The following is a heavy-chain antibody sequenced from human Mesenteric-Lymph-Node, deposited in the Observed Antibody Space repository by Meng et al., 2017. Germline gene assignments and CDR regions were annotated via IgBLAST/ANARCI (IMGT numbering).Heavy chain of an antibody. Sequence: GESLKISCAASGFTFSTYEMNWARQAPGKGLEWLAYITTSGERTDYADSVKGRFTISRDNAKNALYLQMNSLRAEDTAVYYCARGPGQSFAFDAFDIWGQGTLVTVSS. V-gene: IGHV3-48*03. CDR2: ITTSGERT. D-gene: IGHD2/OR15-2a*01. CDR1: GFTFSTYE. J-gene: IGHJ3*02. CDR3: ARGPGQSFAFDAFDI.